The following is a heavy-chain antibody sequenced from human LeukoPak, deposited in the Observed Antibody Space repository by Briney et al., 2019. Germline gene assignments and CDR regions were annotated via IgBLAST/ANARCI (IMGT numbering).Heavy chain of an antibody. Sequence: KPSETLSLTCTVSGGSISSSSYYWGWIRQPPGKGLEWIGGIYYSGSTYYNPSLKSRVTISVDTSKNQFSLKLSSVTAADTAVYYCARHEQQLVWVDYYYYMDVWGKGTTVTVSS. D-gene: IGHD6-6*01. J-gene: IGHJ6*03. V-gene: IGHV4-39*01. CDR3: ARHEQQLVWVDYYYYMDV. CDR1: GGSISSSSYY. CDR2: IYYSGST.